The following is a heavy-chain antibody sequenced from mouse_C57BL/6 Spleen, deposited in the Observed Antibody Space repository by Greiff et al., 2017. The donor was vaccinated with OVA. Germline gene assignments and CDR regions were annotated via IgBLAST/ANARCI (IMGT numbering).Heavy chain of an antibody. V-gene: IGHV14-4*01. J-gene: IGHJ2*01. Sequence: EVQLQQSGAELVRPGASVKLSCTASGFNIKDDYMHWVKQRPEQGLEWIGWIDPENGDTEYASKFQGKATITADTSSNPAYLQLSSLTSEDTAVYYCTTLITTVVATDYWGQGTTLTVSS. CDR1: GFNIKDDY. CDR3: TTLITTVVATDY. CDR2: IDPENGDT. D-gene: IGHD1-1*01.